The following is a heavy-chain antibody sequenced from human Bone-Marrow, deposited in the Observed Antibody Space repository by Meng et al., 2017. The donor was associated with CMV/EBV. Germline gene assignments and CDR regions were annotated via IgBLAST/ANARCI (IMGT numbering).Heavy chain of an antibody. Sequence: SETLSLTCAVSGGSVSSSNWWNWVRQPPGKGLEWIGEIYHNGTTNYNPSLKSRVTISIDKSKNQFSLKLSSVTAAYTAVYYCARDTGGYDSTTPDYWGQGTLVTVSS. D-gene: IGHD3-22*01. J-gene: IGHJ4*02. V-gene: IGHV4-4*02. CDR2: IYHNGTT. CDR3: ARDTGGYDSTTPDY. CDR1: GGSVSSSNW.